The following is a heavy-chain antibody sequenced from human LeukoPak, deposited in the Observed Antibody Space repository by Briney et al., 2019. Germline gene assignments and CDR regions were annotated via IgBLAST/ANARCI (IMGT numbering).Heavy chain of an antibody. Sequence: PSETLSLTCTVSGGSISSYYWSWIRQPPGKGLEWIGYIYYTGSTTYNPSLESRLTISVDTSKNQFSLNLSSVTAADTAVYYCARHAQGYYDYWGQGPVVSVSS. CDR1: GGSISSYY. CDR2: IYYTGST. V-gene: IGHV4-59*08. J-gene: IGHJ4*02. CDR3: ARHAQGYYDY.